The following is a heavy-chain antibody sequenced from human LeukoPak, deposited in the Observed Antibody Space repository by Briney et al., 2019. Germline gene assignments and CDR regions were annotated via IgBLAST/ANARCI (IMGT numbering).Heavy chain of an antibody. Sequence: SETLSLTCTVSGGSISSYYWSWIRQPAGKGLEWIGRIYTSGSTNYNPSLKSRVTMSVDTSKNQFSLKLSSVTAADTAVYYCARSPSYDILTGYYLIGWFDPWGQGTLVTVSS. J-gene: IGHJ5*02. CDR3: ARSPSYDILTGYYLIGWFDP. CDR1: GGSISSYY. V-gene: IGHV4-4*07. CDR2: IYTSGST. D-gene: IGHD3-9*01.